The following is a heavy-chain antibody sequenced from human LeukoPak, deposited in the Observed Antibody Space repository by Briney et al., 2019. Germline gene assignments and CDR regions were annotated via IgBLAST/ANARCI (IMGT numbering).Heavy chain of an antibody. CDR2: ISGSGYST. Sequence: GGSLRRSCAASRFTFSHYGMSWVRQAPWKGLEWVSSISGSGYSTYYADSVKGRFTISRDNSKNTLYLQMNSLRAEDTAVYYCTTDVLLWFGELQHWGQGTLVTVSS. V-gene: IGHV3-23*01. D-gene: IGHD3-10*01. J-gene: IGHJ1*01. CDR3: TTDVLLWFGELQH. CDR1: RFTFSHYG.